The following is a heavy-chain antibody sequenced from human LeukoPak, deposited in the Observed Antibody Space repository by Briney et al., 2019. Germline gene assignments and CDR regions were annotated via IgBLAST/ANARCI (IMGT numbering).Heavy chain of an antibody. Sequence: GGSLSLSCAAAGFTFCIYAIHRLRQAPGRGRVWGSGMGSSSETYYAESVRGRFTISREDSKNMLYLQMNIVRAEDTAIYYCAKDMINGNGEYDAFDIWGRGTMVTVSS. CDR1: GFTFCIYA. CDR2: MGSSSET. CDR3: AKDMINGNGEYDAFDI. J-gene: IGHJ3*02. V-gene: IGHV3-23*01. D-gene: IGHD1-1*01.